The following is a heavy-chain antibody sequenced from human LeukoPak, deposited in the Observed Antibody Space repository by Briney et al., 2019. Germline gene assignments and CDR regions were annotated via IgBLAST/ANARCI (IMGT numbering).Heavy chain of an antibody. D-gene: IGHD5-24*01. CDR3: ARRDGYNVDY. J-gene: IGHJ4*02. CDR2: INPNSGDT. Sequence: ASVKVSCKASGYTFTGNYVHWVRQAPGQGLEWMGWINPNSGDTDYAQKFQGRVTMTRDTSISTAYMELSRLRSDDTAVYYCARRDGYNVDYWGQGTLVTVSS. V-gene: IGHV1-2*02. CDR1: GYTFTGNY.